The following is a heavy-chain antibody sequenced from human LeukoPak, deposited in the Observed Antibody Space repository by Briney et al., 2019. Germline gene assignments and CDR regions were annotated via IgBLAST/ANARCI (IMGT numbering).Heavy chain of an antibody. D-gene: IGHD3-9*01. Sequence: PSETLSLTCTVSGYSISSGYYWGWIRQPPGKGLEWIGSIYHSGSTYYNPSLKSRVTIFVDTSKNQFSLKLSSVTAADTAVYYCAKGIRYLSFNDAFDIWGQGTMVTVSS. V-gene: IGHV4-38-2*02. J-gene: IGHJ3*02. CDR3: AKGIRYLSFNDAFDI. CDR1: GYSISSGYY. CDR2: IYHSGST.